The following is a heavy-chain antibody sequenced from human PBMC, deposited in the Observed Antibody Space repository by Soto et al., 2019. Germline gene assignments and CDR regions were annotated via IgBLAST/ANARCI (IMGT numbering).Heavy chain of an antibody. CDR3: ARESAGPVAVAGSSHSYHYGMDV. CDR2: INPNSGGT. J-gene: IGHJ6*02. CDR1: GYTFTGYY. V-gene: IGHV1-2*02. Sequence: ASVKVSCEASGYTFTGYYMHWVRQAPGQGLAWMGWINPNSGGTNYAQKFQGRVTMTRDTSISAAYMELRRLRSDDTAVYYCARESAGPVAVAGSSHSYHYGMDVWGQGTTVTVSS. D-gene: IGHD6-19*01.